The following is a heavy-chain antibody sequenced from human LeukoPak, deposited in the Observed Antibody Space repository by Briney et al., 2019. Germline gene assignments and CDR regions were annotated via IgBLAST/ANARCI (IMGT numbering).Heavy chain of an antibody. CDR3: ARDGVRDGLYFDR. CDR1: GFTVSSYE. CDR2: ISSSGSTI. D-gene: IGHD5-24*01. Sequence: TGESLRLFCAASGFTVSSYEMNRVRQAPGKGLGWVSYISSSGSTIYYADSVKGRFTISRDNAKNSLYLQMNSLRDEDTAVYSCARDGVRDGLYFDRWGQGTLVTVSS. J-gene: IGHJ4*02. V-gene: IGHV3-48*03.